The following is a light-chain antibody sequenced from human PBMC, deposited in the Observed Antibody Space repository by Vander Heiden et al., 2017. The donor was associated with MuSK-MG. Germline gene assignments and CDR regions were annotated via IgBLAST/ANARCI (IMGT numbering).Light chain of an antibody. V-gene: IGKV3-11*01. CDR1: QSVSSF. J-gene: IGKJ4*01. CDR3: QQHTNWPLT. CDR2: GAS. Sequence: EIVLTQSPATLSLSPGERATLSCRASQSVSSFLVWYQQKPGQAPRLLIYGASNRATGIPARFSGSGSGTDFTLTISSLEPEDFAVYYCQQHTNWPLTFGGGTKVEIK.